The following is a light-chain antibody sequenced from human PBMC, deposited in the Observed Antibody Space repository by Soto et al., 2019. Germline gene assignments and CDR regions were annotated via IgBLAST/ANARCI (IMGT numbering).Light chain of an antibody. J-gene: IGLJ2*01. V-gene: IGLV2-23*01. CDR2: EGS. CDR3: CSYARSSTWV. Sequence: QSALTQPASVSGSPGQSITISCTGTSSDVGSYNLVSWYQQHPGKAPKLMIYEGSKRPSGVSNRFSGSKSGNTASLTISGLQAEDEADYYCCSYARSSTWVFGGVTKLTVL. CDR1: SSDVGSYNL.